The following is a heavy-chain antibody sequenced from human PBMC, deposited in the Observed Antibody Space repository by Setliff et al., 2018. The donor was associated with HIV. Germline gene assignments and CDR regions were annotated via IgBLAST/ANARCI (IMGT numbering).Heavy chain of an antibody. D-gene: IGHD3-10*01. V-gene: IGHV4-39*07. CDR2: IYYTGNT. CDR3: APRHHKYGFL. J-gene: IGHJ4*02. CDR1: GASISSNSYY. Sequence: SETLSLTCSVSGASISSNSYYWGWIRQPPGKGLEWVGSIYYTGNTFYNQSIQSRVTISLDTSKNQFSLELRSVTAADTALYYCAPRHHKYGFLWGQGTLVTVSS.